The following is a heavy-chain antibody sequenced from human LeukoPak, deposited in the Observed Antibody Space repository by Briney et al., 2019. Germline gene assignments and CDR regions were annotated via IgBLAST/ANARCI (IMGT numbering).Heavy chain of an antibody. CDR1: GDSITSGSYF. Sequence: SQTLSLTCSVSGDSITSGSYFWSWVRQPAGKGLEWIGRTQASGRTSYNPSLKSRVTIPMDTSKNQFSLKLSFVTAADTALYYCARGLSSAWEVQGYWGQGTLVTVSS. CDR3: ARGLSSAWEVQGY. CDR2: TQASGRT. J-gene: IGHJ4*02. D-gene: IGHD6-6*01. V-gene: IGHV4-61*02.